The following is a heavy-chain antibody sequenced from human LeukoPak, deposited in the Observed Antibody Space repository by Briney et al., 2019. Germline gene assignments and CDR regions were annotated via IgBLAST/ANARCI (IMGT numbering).Heavy chain of an antibody. CDR3: ARGGIYSGSYSSY. V-gene: IGHV4-34*01. D-gene: IGHD1-26*01. Sequence: KPSETLSLTCAVYGGSFSGYYWSWIRQPPGKGLEWIGEINHSGSTNYNPSLKSRVTISVDTSKNQFPLKLSSVTAADTAVYYCARGGIYSGSYSSYWGQGTLVTVSS. CDR1: GGSFSGYY. CDR2: INHSGST. J-gene: IGHJ4*02.